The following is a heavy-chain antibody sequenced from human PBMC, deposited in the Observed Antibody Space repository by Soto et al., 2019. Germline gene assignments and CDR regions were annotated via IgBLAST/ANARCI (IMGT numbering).Heavy chain of an antibody. Sequence: GGSLRLSCAASGFTFSSYGMHWVRQAPGKGLEWVAVISYDGSNKYYADSVKGRFTISRDNSKNTLYLQMNSLRAEDTAVYYCAKDRDRGYSYGPFGYWGQGTLVTVSS. J-gene: IGHJ4*02. V-gene: IGHV3-30*18. D-gene: IGHD5-18*01. CDR2: ISYDGSNK. CDR1: GFTFSSYG. CDR3: AKDRDRGYSYGPFGY.